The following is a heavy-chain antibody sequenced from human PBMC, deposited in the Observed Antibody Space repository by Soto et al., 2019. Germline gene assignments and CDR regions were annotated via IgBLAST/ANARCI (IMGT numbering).Heavy chain of an antibody. V-gene: IGHV1-46*01. CDR2: INPSGGST. CDR1: GYTFTSYY. CDR3: ASDFRTRGWFRQAGNFAMDV. Sequence: ASVKVSCKASGYTFTSYYMHWVRQAPGQGLEWMGIINPSGGSTSYAQKFQGRVTMTRDTSVSTVYMELNRLTSDDTAIYFCASDFRTRGWFRQAGNFAMDVWGQGTTVTVSS. J-gene: IGHJ6*02. D-gene: IGHD6-19*01.